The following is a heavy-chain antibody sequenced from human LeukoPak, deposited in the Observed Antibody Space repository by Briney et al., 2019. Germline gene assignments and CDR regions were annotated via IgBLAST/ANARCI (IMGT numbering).Heavy chain of an antibody. D-gene: IGHD4-23*01. J-gene: IGHJ4*02. Sequence: GGSLRLSCAASGFTFTNFAMKWVRQAPGKGLEWVADISGGGEHTFYADSVKGRFTISRDNAKNSLYLQMYSLRAEDTAVYYCARARATTVVTHYYFDYWGQGTLVTVSS. V-gene: IGHV3-21*01. CDR1: GFTFTNFA. CDR3: ARARATTVVTHYYFDY. CDR2: ISGGGEHT.